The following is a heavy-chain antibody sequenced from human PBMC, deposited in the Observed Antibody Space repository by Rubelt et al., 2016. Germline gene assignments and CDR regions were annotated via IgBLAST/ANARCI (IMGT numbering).Heavy chain of an antibody. Sequence: QVQLVQSGAEVKKPGASVKVSCKASGYTFTSYGISWVRQAPGQGLEWMGWISAYNGNTNYAQKLQGRGTMTTDTSTSTAYLELRSLRSDDTAVYYCAGMVNDFWSGYHNWFDPWGQGTLVTVSS. J-gene: IGHJ5*02. CDR2: ISAYNGNT. D-gene: IGHD3-3*01. CDR1: GYTFTSYG. CDR3: AGMVNDFWSGYHNWFDP. V-gene: IGHV1-18*01.